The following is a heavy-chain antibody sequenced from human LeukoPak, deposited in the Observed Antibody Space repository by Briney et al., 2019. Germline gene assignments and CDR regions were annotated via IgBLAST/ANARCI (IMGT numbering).Heavy chain of an antibody. CDR3: ARGSRHMDV. CDR2: INHSGST. J-gene: IGHJ6*03. CDR1: GGSFSGYY. V-gene: IGHV4-34*01. Sequence: SGTLSLTCAVYGGSFSGYYWSWIRQPPAKGLEWLGEINHSGSTNYNPSLKSRVTISVDTSKNQFSLKLSSLTAADTAVYYCARGSRHMDVWGKGSTVTVS.